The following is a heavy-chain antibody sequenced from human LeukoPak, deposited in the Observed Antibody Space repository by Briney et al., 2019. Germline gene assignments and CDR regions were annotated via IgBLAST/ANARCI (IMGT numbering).Heavy chain of an antibody. CDR2: ISSSGSST. CDR3: ARVDSSSWFDY. J-gene: IGHJ4*02. Sequence: GGSLRLSCAASGFSFSDYYMVWIRQAPGKGPEWISVISSSGSSTNYADSVRGRFTVSRDNAKNSLFLQMNRLRPADAAVYYCARVDSSSWFDYWGQGTLVTVSS. V-gene: IGHV3-11*05. D-gene: IGHD3-22*01. CDR1: GFSFSDYY.